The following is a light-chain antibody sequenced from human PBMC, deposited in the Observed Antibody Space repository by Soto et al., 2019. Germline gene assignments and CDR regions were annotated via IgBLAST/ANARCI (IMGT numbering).Light chain of an antibody. CDR1: SSDVGSYNL. Sequence: QSALTQPASVSGSPGQSITISCTGTSSDVGSYNLVSWYQQHPGKAPKLMIYEGSKRPSGVSNRFSGSKSGNTASLTISGLQAEDEADYYCCSYAGSRTFYVVFGGGTKLTVL. J-gene: IGLJ2*01. V-gene: IGLV2-23*03. CDR2: EGS. CDR3: CSYAGSRTFYVV.